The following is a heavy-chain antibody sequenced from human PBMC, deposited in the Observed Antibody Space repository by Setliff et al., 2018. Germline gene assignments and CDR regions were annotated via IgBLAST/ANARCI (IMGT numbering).Heavy chain of an antibody. CDR3: RQAVVGRDVFDV. D-gene: IGHD1-1*01. CDR2: VNRYGSG. CDR1: GASFNTYY. V-gene: IGHV4-34*01. J-gene: IGHJ3*01. Sequence: PSETLSLTCSVYGASFNTYYWSWIRQPPGKGLEWIGEVNRYGSGDYNPSLESRVTISVDTSKKEFSLTLTSVTAADTALYYCRQAVVGRDVFDVWGQGTMVTVSS.